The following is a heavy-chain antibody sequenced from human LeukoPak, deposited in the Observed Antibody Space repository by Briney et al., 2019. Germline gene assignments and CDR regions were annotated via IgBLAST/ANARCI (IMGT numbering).Heavy chain of an antibody. Sequence: PGGSLRLSCAASGFTVSSDYMSWVRQPPGKGLEWVSVIYSGGSTNYADSVKGRFTISRDNSKNTLHLQMYSLRVEDTAVYYCARGQSYYEAFDIWGQGTMVTVSS. CDR1: GFTVSSDY. D-gene: IGHD1-26*01. CDR3: ARGQSYYEAFDI. V-gene: IGHV3-53*03. J-gene: IGHJ3*02. CDR2: IYSGGST.